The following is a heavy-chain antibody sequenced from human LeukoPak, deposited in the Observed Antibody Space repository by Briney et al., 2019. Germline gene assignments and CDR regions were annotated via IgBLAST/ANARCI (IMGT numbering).Heavy chain of an antibody. V-gene: IGHV3-74*01. CDR1: GFTFSSYW. Sequence: GGSLRLSCAASGFTFSSYWMHWVRQAPGKGLGWVSRINSDGSSTSYADSVKGRFTISRDNAKNTLYLQMNSLRAEDTAVYYCARGQYCSGGSCYAVDYWGQGTLVTVSS. J-gene: IGHJ4*02. D-gene: IGHD2-15*01. CDR2: INSDGSST. CDR3: ARGQYCSGGSCYAVDY.